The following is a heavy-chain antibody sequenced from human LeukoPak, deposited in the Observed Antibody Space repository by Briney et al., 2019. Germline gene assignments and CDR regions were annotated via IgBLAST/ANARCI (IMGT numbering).Heavy chain of an antibody. CDR1: GFTFSSYA. V-gene: IGHV3-30-3*01. J-gene: IGHJ4*02. Sequence: GRSLRLSCAASGFTFSSYAMHWVRQAPGKGLEWVAVISYDGSNKYYADSVKGRFTISRDNSKNTLYLQMNSLRAEDTAVYYCAREDETEYSSSWYDYWGQGTLVTVSS. D-gene: IGHD6-13*01. CDR2: ISYDGSNK. CDR3: AREDETEYSSSWYDY.